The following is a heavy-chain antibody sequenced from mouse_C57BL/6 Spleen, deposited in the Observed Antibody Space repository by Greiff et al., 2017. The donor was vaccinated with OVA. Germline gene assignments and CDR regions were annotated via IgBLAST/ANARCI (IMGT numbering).Heavy chain of an antibody. CDR1: GYAFSSYW. CDR2: IYPGNGDT. J-gene: IGHJ2*01. D-gene: IGHD2-3*01. Sequence: QVHVKQSGAELVKPGASVKISCKASGYAFSSYWMNWVKQRPGKGLEWIGQIYPGNGDTNYNGKFKGKATLTADKSSSTAYMQLSSLTSEDSAVYFCAREGPYDGYYYFDYWGQGTTLTVSS. V-gene: IGHV1-80*01. CDR3: AREGPYDGYYYFDY.